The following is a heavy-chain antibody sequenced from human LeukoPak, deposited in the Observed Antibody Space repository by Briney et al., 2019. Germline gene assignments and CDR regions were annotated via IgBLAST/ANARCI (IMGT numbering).Heavy chain of an antibody. CDR2: ISGGGGST. CDR3: AKGSGINHYHWIDP. J-gene: IGHJ5*02. D-gene: IGHD1-14*01. Sequence: GGSLRLSCAASEFTFSNYAMNWVCQAPGKGLEWVSGISGGGGSTCYADSVKGRFTISRDNSKNTLYLQMDSLRAEDTALYYCAKGSGINHYHWIDPWGQGTLVTVSS. CDR1: EFTFSNYA. V-gene: IGHV3-23*01.